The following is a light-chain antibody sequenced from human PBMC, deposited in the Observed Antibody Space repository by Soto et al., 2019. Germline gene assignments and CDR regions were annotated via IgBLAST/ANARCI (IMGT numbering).Light chain of an antibody. Sequence: DIQLTQSPSFLSASVGDRVTITCRASQGISSYLAWYQQKAGKAPKLLIYAASTLQSGVPSRFSGSGSGTEFTLTISSLQPEDFATYYCQHYGSPSWTFGQGTKVEIK. V-gene: IGKV1-9*01. CDR1: QGISSY. CDR2: AAS. CDR3: QHYGSPSWT. J-gene: IGKJ1*01.